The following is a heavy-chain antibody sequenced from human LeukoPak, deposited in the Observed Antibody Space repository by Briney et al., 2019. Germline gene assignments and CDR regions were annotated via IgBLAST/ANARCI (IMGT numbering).Heavy chain of an antibody. Sequence: GGSLRLSCAASGFTFSSYWMSWVRQAPGKGLEWVANIKQDGSEKYYVDSVKGRFTISRDNAKNSLYLQMNSLRAEDTAVYYCARDKRIVVVPAAIDYWGQGTLVTVSS. V-gene: IGHV3-7*01. CDR3: ARDKRIVVVPAAIDY. CDR1: GFTFSSYW. CDR2: IKQDGSEK. J-gene: IGHJ4*02. D-gene: IGHD2-2*02.